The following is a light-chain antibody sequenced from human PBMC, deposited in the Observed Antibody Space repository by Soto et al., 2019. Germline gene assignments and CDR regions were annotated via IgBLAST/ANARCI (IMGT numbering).Light chain of an antibody. J-gene: IGLJ1*01. CDR2: TNT. Sequence: QLVLTQPPSASGTPGQSVTISCSGGSSNIGSNPVSWYQHVPGTAPKLLIHTNTQRPLGVPVRFSGSKSGTSASLAISGLQSEDEADYYCAAWDDTFYVFESGTKVTVL. CDR1: SSNIGSNP. CDR3: AAWDDTFYV. V-gene: IGLV1-44*01.